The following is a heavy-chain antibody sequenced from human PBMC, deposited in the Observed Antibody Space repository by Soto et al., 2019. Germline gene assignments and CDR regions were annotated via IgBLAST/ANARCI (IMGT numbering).Heavy chain of an antibody. CDR1: GFTFSSYG. CDR2: IWYDGSNK. V-gene: IGHV3-33*01. D-gene: IGHD6-13*01. Sequence: GGSLRLSCAASGFTFSSYGMHWVRQAPGKGLEWVAVIWYDGSNKYYADSVKGRFTISRDNSKNTLYLQMNSLRAEDTAVYYCARSTYSSREGMDVWGQGTTVTVSS. CDR3: ARSTYSSREGMDV. J-gene: IGHJ6*02.